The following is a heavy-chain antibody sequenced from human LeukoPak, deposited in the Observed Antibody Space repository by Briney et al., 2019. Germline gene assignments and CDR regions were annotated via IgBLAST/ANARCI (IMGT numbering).Heavy chain of an antibody. CDR2: ISYDGSNK. D-gene: IGHD6-13*01. CDR3: ARDLGSSSWSPPDY. Sequence: GGSLRLSCAASGFTFSSYAMHWVRQAPGKGLEWVAVISYDGSNKYYADSVKGRFTISRDNSKNTLYLQMSSLRAEDTAVYYCARDLGSSSWSPPDYWGQGTLVTVSS. V-gene: IGHV3-30*04. CDR1: GFTFSSYA. J-gene: IGHJ4*02.